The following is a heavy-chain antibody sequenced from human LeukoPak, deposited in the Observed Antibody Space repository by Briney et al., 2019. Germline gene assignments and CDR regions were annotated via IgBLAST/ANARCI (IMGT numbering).Heavy chain of an antibody. V-gene: IGHV4-39*01. CDR1: GGSISSTSYY. Sequence: SETLSLTCVVSGGSISSTSYYWGWIRQPPVKGLEWIGSIYYSGSTYYSPSLKSQVSISIDTSKNQFSLRLTSVTAADTAVYYCARQTGSGLFILPGGQGTLVTVSS. J-gene: IGHJ4*02. D-gene: IGHD3/OR15-3a*01. CDR3: ARQTGSGLFILP. CDR2: IYYSGST.